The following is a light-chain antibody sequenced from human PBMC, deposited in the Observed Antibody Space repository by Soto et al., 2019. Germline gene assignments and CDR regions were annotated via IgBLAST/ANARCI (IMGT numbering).Light chain of an antibody. CDR3: QQRSNWPLT. V-gene: IGKV3-11*01. J-gene: IGKJ4*01. CDR1: QSVSSY. CDR2: DAS. Sequence: EIVVTQSPATLSLSPGERATLSCRASQSVSSYLSWYQQKPGQAPRLLIYDASNRATGIPARFSGSGSGTDFTLTISSLEPEDFAVYYCQQRSNWPLTFGGGTQVEIK.